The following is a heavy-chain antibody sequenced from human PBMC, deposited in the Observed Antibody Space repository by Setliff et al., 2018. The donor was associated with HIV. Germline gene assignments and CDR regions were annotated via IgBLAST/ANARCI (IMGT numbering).Heavy chain of an antibody. Sequence: SETLSLTCTVSGGSISSGDYYWSWIRQPPGKGLEWIGNIYDSESTYYNPSLKSRVTISVDTSKNHFSLKLNSVTAPDTAVYYCVRDRETVSISGVAVPYFDYWGQGTQVTVSS. J-gene: IGHJ4*02. CDR3: VRDRETVSISGVAVPYFDY. V-gene: IGHV4-30-4*08. CDR2: IYDSEST. D-gene: IGHD3-3*01. CDR1: GGSISSGDYY.